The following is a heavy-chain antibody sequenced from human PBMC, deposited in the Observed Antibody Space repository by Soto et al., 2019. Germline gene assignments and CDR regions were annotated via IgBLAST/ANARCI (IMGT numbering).Heavy chain of an antibody. D-gene: IGHD3-10*01. CDR1: GYRITSYD. J-gene: IGHJ5*02. CDR2: MNPNSGNT. CDR3: AGVTYYYGSGNYNWFDP. V-gene: IGHV1-8*01. Sequence: ALVKVSCKASGYRITSYDSNWGRKNTRQGLEWMGWMNPNSGNTGYAQKFQGRVTMTRNTSISTAYMELSSLRSEDTAVYYCAGVTYYYGSGNYNWFDPRGQGTLVTVSS.